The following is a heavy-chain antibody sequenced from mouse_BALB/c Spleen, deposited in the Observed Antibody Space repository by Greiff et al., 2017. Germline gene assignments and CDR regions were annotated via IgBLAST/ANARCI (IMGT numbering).Heavy chain of an antibody. J-gene: IGHJ2*01. CDR2: IDPANGNT. CDR3: ARGVYYRYDFDY. Sequence: EVQLQQSGAELVKPGASVKLSCTASGFNIKDTYMHWVKQRPEQGLEWIGRIDPANGNTKYDPKFQGKATITADTSSNTAYLQLSSLTSEDTAVYYCARGVYYRYDFDYWGQGTTLTVSS. D-gene: IGHD2-14*01. V-gene: IGHV14-3*02. CDR1: GFNIKDTY.